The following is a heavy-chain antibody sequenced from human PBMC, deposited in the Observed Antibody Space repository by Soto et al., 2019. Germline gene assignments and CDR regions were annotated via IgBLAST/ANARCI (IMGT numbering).Heavy chain of an antibody. D-gene: IGHD6-13*01. V-gene: IGHV1-69*13. Sequence: SVKVSCKASGGPFSSYAISWVRQAPGQGLEWMGGIIPIFGTANYAQKFQGRVTITADESTSTAYMELSSLRSEDTAVYYCARDFGGAAASDYWGQGTLVTVSS. CDR3: ARDFGGAAASDY. CDR2: IIPIFGTA. J-gene: IGHJ4*02. CDR1: GGPFSSYA.